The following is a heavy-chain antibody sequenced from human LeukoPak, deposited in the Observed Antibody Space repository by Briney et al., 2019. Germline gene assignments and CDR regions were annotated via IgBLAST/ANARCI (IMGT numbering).Heavy chain of an antibody. Sequence: GGSLRLSCAASGFTFSSFAMSWVRQAPGKGVEWVANIKQDGSEKYYVDSVKGRFTISRDNAKNSLYLQMNSLRAEDTAVYYCARVDYDFWSGYSPLDYWGQGTLVTVSS. CDR3: ARVDYDFWSGYSPLDY. D-gene: IGHD3-3*01. CDR1: GFTFSSFA. CDR2: IKQDGSEK. V-gene: IGHV3-7*01. J-gene: IGHJ4*02.